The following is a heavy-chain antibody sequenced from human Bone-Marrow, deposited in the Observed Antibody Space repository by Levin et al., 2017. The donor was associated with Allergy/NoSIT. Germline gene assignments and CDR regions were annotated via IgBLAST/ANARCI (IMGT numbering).Heavy chain of an antibody. CDR3: ARAFQVMTTPRIFGYGMDG. D-gene: IGHD3-3*01. CDR1: GFTFSSYS. CDR2: ISSSSSYI. J-gene: IGHJ6*02. V-gene: IGHV3-21*01. Sequence: GGSLRLSCAASGFTFSSYSMNWVRQAPGKGLEWVSSISSSSSYIYYADSVKGRFTISRDNAKNSLYLQMNSLRAEDTAVYYCARAFQVMTTPRIFGYGMDGWGQGTTVTVSS.